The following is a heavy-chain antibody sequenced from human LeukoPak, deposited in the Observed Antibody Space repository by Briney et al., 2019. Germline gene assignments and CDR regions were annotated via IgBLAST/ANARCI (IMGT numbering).Heavy chain of an antibody. V-gene: IGHV1-46*01. J-gene: IGHJ4*02. CDR1: GDTFTSNY. CDR3: ARGATVTSVDY. D-gene: IGHD4-17*01. CDR2: INPSGVIT. Sequence: ASVKVSCKASGDTFTSNYVHWVRQAPGQGLEWMGTINPSGVITSYAQRFQGRFTMTRDTSTSTVSMEVSSLTSEDTAMYYCARGATVTSVDYWGQGTLVTVSS.